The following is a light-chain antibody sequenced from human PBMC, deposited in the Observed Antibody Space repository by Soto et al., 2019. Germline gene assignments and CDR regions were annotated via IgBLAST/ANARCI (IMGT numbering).Light chain of an antibody. CDR1: QSISSY. V-gene: IGKV1-39*01. Sequence: DIQMTQSPSSLSASVGDRVTITCRASQSISSYLNWYQQKPGKAPKLLIYAASSLQSGVPSRFSGSGSGTDFTLTIRSLQTEDFATYYCQKSYSTPITVGQGTRREIK. CDR2: AAS. CDR3: QKSYSTPIT. J-gene: IGKJ5*01.